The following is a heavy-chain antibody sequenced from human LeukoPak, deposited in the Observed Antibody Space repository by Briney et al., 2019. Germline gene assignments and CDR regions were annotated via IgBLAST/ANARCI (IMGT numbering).Heavy chain of an antibody. CDR1: GGSISSHY. CDR3: ARVVAACPYYYYYYMDV. D-gene: IGHD6-6*01. CDR2: IYYSGST. Sequence: ASKTLSLTCTVSGGSISSHYWSWIRQPPGKGLEWIGYIYYSGSTNYNPSLKSRVTISVDTSKNQFSLKLSSVTAADTAVYYCARVVAACPYYYYYYMDVWGKGTTVTVSS. V-gene: IGHV4-59*11. J-gene: IGHJ6*03.